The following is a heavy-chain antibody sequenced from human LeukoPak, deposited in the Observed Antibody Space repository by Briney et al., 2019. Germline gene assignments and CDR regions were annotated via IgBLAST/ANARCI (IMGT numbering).Heavy chain of an antibody. CDR2: MNPNSGNT. J-gene: IGHJ4*02. CDR1: GYTFTSCD. V-gene: IGHV1-8*01. D-gene: IGHD6-19*01. CDR3: TRGSSGRRDN. Sequence: ASVKVSCKSSGYTFTSCDINWVRQATGQGLGWMGWMNPNSGNTGYGQSFQGRITMTRDISIGTAYMELSNLTSEDTAIYYCTRGSSGRRDNWGQGTLVTVSA.